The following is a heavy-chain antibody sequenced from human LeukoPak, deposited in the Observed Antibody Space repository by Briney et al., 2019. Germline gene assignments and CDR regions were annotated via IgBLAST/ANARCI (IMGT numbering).Heavy chain of an antibody. CDR1: GYTFTGCY. V-gene: IGHV1-2*02. CDR3: ARVPHYYYYMDV. J-gene: IGHJ6*03. Sequence: ASVKVSCKASGYTFTGCYMHWVRQAPGQGLEWMGWINPNSGGTNYAQKFQGRVTMTRDTSISTAYMELSRLRSDDTAVYYCARVPHYYYYMDVWGKGTTVTVSS. CDR2: INPNSGGT.